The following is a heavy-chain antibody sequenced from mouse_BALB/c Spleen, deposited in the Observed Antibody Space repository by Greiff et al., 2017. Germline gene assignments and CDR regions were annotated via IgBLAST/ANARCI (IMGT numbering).Heavy chain of an antibody. V-gene: IGHV2-2*01. Sequence: QVQLKQSGPGLVQPSQSLSITCTVSGFSLTSYGVHWVRQSPGKGLEWLGVIWSGGSTDYNAAFISRLSISKDNSKSQVFLKMNSLQTDDTAMYYCAREYGNPWFAYWGQGTLVTVSA. CDR3: AREYGNPWFAY. D-gene: IGHD2-10*02. J-gene: IGHJ3*01. CDR2: IWSGGST. CDR1: GFSLTSYG.